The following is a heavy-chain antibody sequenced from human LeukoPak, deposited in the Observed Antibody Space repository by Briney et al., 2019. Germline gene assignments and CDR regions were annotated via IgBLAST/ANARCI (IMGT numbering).Heavy chain of an antibody. V-gene: IGHV4-4*02. CDR1: GGSISSSNW. J-gene: IGHJ4*01. CDR3: ARDSGPYYYGSGDFDY. D-gene: IGHD3-10*01. CDR2: IYHSGST. Sequence: SGTLSLTCAVSGGSISSSNWWSWVRQPPGKGLEWIGEIYHSGSTNYNPSLKSRVTISVDKSKNQFSLKLSSVTAADTAVYYCARDSGPYYYGSGDFDYWGQGTLVTVSS.